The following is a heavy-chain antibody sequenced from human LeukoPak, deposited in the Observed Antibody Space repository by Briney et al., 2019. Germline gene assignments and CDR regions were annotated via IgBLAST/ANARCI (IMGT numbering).Heavy chain of an antibody. CDR2: IYYSGST. D-gene: IGHD6-13*01. Sequence: SETLSLTCTVSGGSISSYYWSWIRQPPGKGLEWIGYIYYSGSTNYNPSLKSRVPISVDTSKNQFSLKLSSVTAADTAVYYCARDGSHSSSWYWAFDIWGQGTMVTVSS. V-gene: IGHV4-59*01. CDR1: GGSISSYY. CDR3: ARDGSHSSSWYWAFDI. J-gene: IGHJ3*02.